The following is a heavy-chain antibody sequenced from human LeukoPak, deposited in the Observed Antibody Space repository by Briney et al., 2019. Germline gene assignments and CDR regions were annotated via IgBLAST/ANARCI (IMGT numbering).Heavy chain of an antibody. CDR3: ARGRSYDSSGIAMPPFDY. CDR2: ISINGTTI. CDR1: GFTFSDYY. V-gene: IGHV3-11*01. D-gene: IGHD3-22*01. J-gene: IGHJ4*02. Sequence: GGSLRLSCAASGFTFSDYYMSWIRQAPGKGLEWVSYISINGTTIYYADSVKGRFTISRDNAKKSMYLQKNSLRAQDTAVYYCARGRSYDSSGIAMPPFDYWGQGTLVTVSS.